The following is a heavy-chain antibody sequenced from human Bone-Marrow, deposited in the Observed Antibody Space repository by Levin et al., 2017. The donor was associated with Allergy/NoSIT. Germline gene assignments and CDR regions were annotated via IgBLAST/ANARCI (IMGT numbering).Heavy chain of an antibody. D-gene: IGHD2-15*01. CDR1: GGTSSNYA. J-gene: IGHJ5*02. CDR2: ITPILCIP. V-gene: IGHV1-69*04. Sequence: SVKVSCKASGGTSSNYAITWVRQGPGQGLEWMGRITPILCIPNYAQKFQDRVSISADKSTSTAYMELSSLTSEDTAVYYCAREGFYCSGDTCYTRGRELDAWGQGTLVTVSS. CDR3: AREGFYCSGDTCYTRGRELDA.